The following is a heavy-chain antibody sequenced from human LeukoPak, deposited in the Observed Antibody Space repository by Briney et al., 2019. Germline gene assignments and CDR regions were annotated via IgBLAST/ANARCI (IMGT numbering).Heavy chain of an antibody. CDR3: ARDILDDYVWGSYRSHTHSFDY. CDR1: GGSISSSSYY. V-gene: IGHV4-39*07. D-gene: IGHD3-16*02. Sequence: PSETLSLTCTVSGGSISSSSYYWGWIRQPPGKGLEWIGSIYYSGSTYYNPSLKSRVTISVDTSKNQFSLKLSSVTAADTAVYYCARDILDDYVWGSYRSHTHSFDYWGQGTLVTVSS. J-gene: IGHJ4*02. CDR2: IYYSGST.